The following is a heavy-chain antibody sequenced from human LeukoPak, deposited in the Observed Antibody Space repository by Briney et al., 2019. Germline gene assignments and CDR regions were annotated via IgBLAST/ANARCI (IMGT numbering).Heavy chain of an antibody. V-gene: IGHV4-59*08. J-gene: IGHJ6*02. Sequence: SETLSLTCTVSGGSISGYYWSWIRQPPGKGLEWIGYIYYSGSTNYNPSLKSRVTISIDTSKNQFSLKLSSVTAADTAVYYCARHGPLRRTGYYYYGMDVWGQGTTVTVSS. D-gene: IGHD3/OR15-3a*01. CDR2: IYYSGST. CDR1: GGSISGYY. CDR3: ARHGPLRRTGYYYYGMDV.